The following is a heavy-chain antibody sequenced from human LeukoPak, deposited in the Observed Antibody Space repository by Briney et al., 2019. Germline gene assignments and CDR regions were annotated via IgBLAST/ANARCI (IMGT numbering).Heavy chain of an antibody. CDR3: ARAGYCSGGSCSFRYFDY. V-gene: IGHV4-30-2*01. Sequence: SQTLSLTCAVSGGSISSGGYSWSWIRQPLGKGLEWIGYIYHSGSTYYNPSLKSRVTISVDRSKNQFSLKLSSVTAADTAVYYCARAGYCSGGSCSFRYFDYWGQGTLVTVSS. D-gene: IGHD2-15*01. CDR2: IYHSGST. CDR1: GGSISSGGYS. J-gene: IGHJ4*02.